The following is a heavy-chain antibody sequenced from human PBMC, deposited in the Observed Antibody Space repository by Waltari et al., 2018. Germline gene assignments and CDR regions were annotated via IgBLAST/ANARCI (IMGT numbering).Heavy chain of an antibody. CDR3: AKDAFGNTYLDF. Sequence: QVNLVESGGGVVQPGGSLRLSCATSGFTFSNFGMHWVRQAPGKGLEWVALIWCDGSDKFYADSVGGRFTISRDNSARTLYLDMDSLRLDDTAMYYCAKDAFGNTYLDFWGQGTLVTVSS. CDR1: GFTFSNFG. D-gene: IGHD2-2*02. CDR2: IWCDGSDK. J-gene: IGHJ4*02. V-gene: IGHV3-30*02.